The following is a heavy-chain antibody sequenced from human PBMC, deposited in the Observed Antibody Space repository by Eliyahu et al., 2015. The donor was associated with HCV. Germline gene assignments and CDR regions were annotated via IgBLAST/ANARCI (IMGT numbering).Heavy chain of an antibody. CDR1: GFTFSSYA. Sequence: EVQLLESGGGLVQPGGSLRLSCAASGFTFSSYAMSXVRQAPGKGLGWVSAISGSGGSTYYADSVKGRFTISRDNSKNTLYLQMNSLRAEDTAVYYCAKVSAKIVVVVAATREPWFDPWGQGTLVTVSS. V-gene: IGHV3-23*01. D-gene: IGHD2-15*01. CDR3: AKVSAKIVVVVAATREPWFDP. J-gene: IGHJ5*02. CDR2: ISGSGGST.